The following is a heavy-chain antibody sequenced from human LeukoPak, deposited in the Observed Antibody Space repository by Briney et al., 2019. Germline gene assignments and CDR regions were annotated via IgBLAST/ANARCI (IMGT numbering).Heavy chain of an antibody. CDR2: IYSGGST. D-gene: IGHD6-13*01. CDR1: GFTVSSNY. J-gene: IGHJ4*02. Sequence: GGSLRLSCAASGFTVSSNYMSWVRQAPGKGLEWVSVIYSGGSTYYADSVKGRFTISRDNSKNTLYLQMNSLRAEDTAVYYCARYRYRSSSWVPRGPSFDYWGQGTLVTVSS. CDR3: ARYRYRSSSWVPRGPSFDY. V-gene: IGHV3-53*01.